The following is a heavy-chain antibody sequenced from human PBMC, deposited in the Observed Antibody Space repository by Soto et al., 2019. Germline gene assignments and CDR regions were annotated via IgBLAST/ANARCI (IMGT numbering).Heavy chain of an antibody. V-gene: IGHV3-74*01. CDR1: GFTFNYYW. Sequence: EVQLVESGGGLVQPGGSLGLSCVDSGFTFNYYWMHWVRQAPGKGLVWVSLIQSDGSSPDYVDSVKGRFTISRDNAKNTLYLQMNNLRAENTAVYDCARGGDPDDWGQGTMGTVSS. J-gene: IGHJ4*02. CDR2: IQSDGSSP. D-gene: IGHD2-21*02. CDR3: ARGGDPDD.